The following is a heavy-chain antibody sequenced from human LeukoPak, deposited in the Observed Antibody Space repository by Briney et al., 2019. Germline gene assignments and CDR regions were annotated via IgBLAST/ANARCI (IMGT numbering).Heavy chain of an antibody. J-gene: IGHJ6*02. CDR2: INTNTGNP. D-gene: IGHD3-22*01. Sequence: ASVKVSCKASGYTFTGYYMHWVRQAPGQGLEWMGWINTNTGNPTYAQGFTGRFVFSLDTSVSTAYLQISSLKAEDTAVYYCARPYYYDSSGYYYYYGMDVWGQGTTVTVSS. CDR1: GYTFTGYY. CDR3: ARPYYYDSSGYYYYYGMDV. V-gene: IGHV7-4-1*02.